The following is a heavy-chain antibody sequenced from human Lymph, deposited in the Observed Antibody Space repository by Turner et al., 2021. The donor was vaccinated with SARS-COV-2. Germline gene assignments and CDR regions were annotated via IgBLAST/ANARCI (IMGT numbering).Heavy chain of an antibody. CDR3: ARGFDY. CDR2: IYYSVST. J-gene: IGHJ4*02. CDR1: GGSISSYY. V-gene: IGHV4-59*01. Sequence: QVQLQESRPGLVKPSETLSLTCTVPGGSISSYYWSWIRQPPGKGLEWIGYIYYSVSTNYNPSLKSRVTISVDTSKNQFSLKLTSVTAADTAVYYCARGFDYWGQGTLVTVSP.